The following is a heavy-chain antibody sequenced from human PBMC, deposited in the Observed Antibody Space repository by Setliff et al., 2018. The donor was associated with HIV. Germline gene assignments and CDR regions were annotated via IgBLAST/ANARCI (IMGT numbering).Heavy chain of an antibody. CDR2: IYYSGST. CDR3: ARGADILTGYYALDY. J-gene: IGHJ4*02. V-gene: IGHV4-38-2*02. Sequence: PSETLSLTCTVSGYSISSGYYWGWVRQPPGKGLEWIGSIYYSGSTNYNPSLKSRVTISVDTSKNQFSLKLSSVTAADTAVYYCARGADILTGYYALDYWGQGTLVTVSS. D-gene: IGHD3-9*01. CDR1: GYSISSGYY.